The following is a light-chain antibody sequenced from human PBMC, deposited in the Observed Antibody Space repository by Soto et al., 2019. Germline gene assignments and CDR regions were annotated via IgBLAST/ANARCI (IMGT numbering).Light chain of an antibody. CDR3: LQDYNYPLT. CDR1: QGIRND. CDR2: ATS. J-gene: IGKJ4*01. V-gene: IGKV1-6*01. Sequence: AIQMTQSPSSLSASVGDRVTITCRASQGIRNDLGWYQQKPGKAPKLLIHATSSLQSGVPSRFSGSGSGTDFTLTISSLQPEDFATYYCLQDYNYPLTFGGGTKVEIK.